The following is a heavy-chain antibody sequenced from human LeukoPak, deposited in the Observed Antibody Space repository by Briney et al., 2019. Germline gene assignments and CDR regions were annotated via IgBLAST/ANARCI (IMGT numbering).Heavy chain of an antibody. V-gene: IGHV1-46*01. CDR1: GYAFTSYY. D-gene: IGHD2-15*01. J-gene: IGHJ4*02. CDR2: INPSGGST. Sequence: ASVKVSCKASGYAFTSYYMHWVRQAPGQGLEWMGIINPSGGSTSYAQKFQGRVAMTRDTSTSTVYMELSSLRSEDTAVYYSARLDCSGGSCYSGTDYWGQGTLVTVSS. CDR3: ARLDCSGGSCYSGTDY.